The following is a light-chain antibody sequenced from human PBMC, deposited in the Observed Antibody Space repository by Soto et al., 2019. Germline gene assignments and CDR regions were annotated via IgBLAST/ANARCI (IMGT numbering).Light chain of an antibody. CDR3: ASWDDGLTGSV. Sequence: QAVVTQPPSASGTPGQRVTISCSGSNSNIGRNTVNWYQQLPGTAPKLLIYRNNQRPSGVPDRFSGSKSGTSASLAISGRQSDDESDYYCASWDDGLTGSVFGTGTQVTVL. V-gene: IGLV1-44*01. CDR1: NSNIGRNT. J-gene: IGLJ1*01. CDR2: RNN.